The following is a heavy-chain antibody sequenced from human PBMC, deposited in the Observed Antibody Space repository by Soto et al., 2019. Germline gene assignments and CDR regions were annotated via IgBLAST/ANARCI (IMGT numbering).Heavy chain of an antibody. CDR2: IIPIFGTA. D-gene: IGHD3-22*01. CDR1: GGTFSSYA. J-gene: IGHJ4*02. Sequence: QVQLVQSGAEVKKPGSSVKVSCKASGGTFSSYAISWVRQAPGQGLEWMGGIIPIFGTANYAQKFQGRVTITADESTSTAYRELSSLRSEDTAVYYCAGGRITMIVVVYPFDYWGQGTLVTVSS. CDR3: AGGRITMIVVVYPFDY. V-gene: IGHV1-69*01.